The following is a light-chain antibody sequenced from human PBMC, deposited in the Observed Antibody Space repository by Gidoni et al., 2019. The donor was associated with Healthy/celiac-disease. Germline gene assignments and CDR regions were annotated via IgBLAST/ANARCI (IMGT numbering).Light chain of an antibody. CDR2: AAS. Sequence: VIWLTQSPSLLSASTGDRVTLSCRMSQRNSNYLAWYQQKPGKAPELLIYAASTLQSGVPSRFSGSGSGTDFTLTISCLQSEDFATYYCQQYYSFPWTFXXXTKVEIK. CDR1: QRNSNY. CDR3: QQYYSFPWT. J-gene: IGKJ1*01. V-gene: IGKV1D-8*01.